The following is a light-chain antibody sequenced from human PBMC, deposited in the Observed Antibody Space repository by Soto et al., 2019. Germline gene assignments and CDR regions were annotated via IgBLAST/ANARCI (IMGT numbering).Light chain of an antibody. CDR3: QQYAGLPYT. CDR1: QSVSSSY. J-gene: IGKJ2*01. CDR2: GAS. Sequence: EIVLTQSPGTLSLSPGERATLSCRASQSVSSSYLAWYQQKPGQAPRLLIYGASSRATGNPDRFSGSGSGTDFTLTISRLEPEEFAVYYCQQYAGLPYTFGQGTKLEIK. V-gene: IGKV3-20*01.